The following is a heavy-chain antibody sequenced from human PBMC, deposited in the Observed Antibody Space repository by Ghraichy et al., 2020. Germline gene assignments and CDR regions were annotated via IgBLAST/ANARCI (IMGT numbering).Heavy chain of an antibody. V-gene: IGHV2-70*04. Sequence: QTLSLTCTFSGFSLSTSGMRVSWIRQSPGKALEWLARIDWDDDKFYSTSLKTRLTISKDTSKNQVLLTMTNMDPVDTATYYCARSSIVGTTHFDYWGQGTLVTVSS. CDR2: IDWDDDK. D-gene: IGHD1-26*01. J-gene: IGHJ4*02. CDR1: GFSLSTSGMR. CDR3: ARSSIVGTTHFDY.